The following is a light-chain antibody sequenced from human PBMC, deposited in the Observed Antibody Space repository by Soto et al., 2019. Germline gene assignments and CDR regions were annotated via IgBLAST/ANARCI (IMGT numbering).Light chain of an antibody. CDR3: QQSYSTTWT. CDR1: QSVSSN. J-gene: IGKJ1*01. V-gene: IGKV3-15*01. Sequence: EIVMTQSPATLSVSPGERATLSCRASQSVSSNLAWYQQKPGQAPRLLIYGASTRATGIPARFSGSGSGTDFTLTISSLEPEDFAVYSCQQSYSTTWTFGQGTKVDI. CDR2: GAS.